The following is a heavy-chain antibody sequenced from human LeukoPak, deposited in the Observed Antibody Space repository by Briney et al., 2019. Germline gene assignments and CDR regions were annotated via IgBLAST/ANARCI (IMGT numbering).Heavy chain of an antibody. D-gene: IGHD3-22*01. Sequence: ASVKVSCKASGYTFTSYGISWVRQAPGQGLEWMGWISAYNGNTNYAQELQGRVTMTTDTSTSTAYMELRSLRSDDTAVYYCARRIVVVTTGPHFDYWGQGTLVTVSS. CDR1: GYTFTSYG. J-gene: IGHJ4*02. V-gene: IGHV1-18*01. CDR3: ARRIVVVTTGPHFDY. CDR2: ISAYNGNT.